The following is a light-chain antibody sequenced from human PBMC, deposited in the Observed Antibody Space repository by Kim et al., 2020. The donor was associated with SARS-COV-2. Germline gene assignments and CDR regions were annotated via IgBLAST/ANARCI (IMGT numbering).Light chain of an antibody. CDR3: QQYGSSLMYS. CDR1: QRVSSSY. Sequence: SPGESATLSCRASQRVSSSYLAWYQQKPGQAPRLLIYGASSRATGIPDRFSGSGSGTDFTLTISRLEPEDFAVYYCQQYGSSLMYSFGQGTKLEI. CDR2: GAS. J-gene: IGKJ2*03. V-gene: IGKV3-20*01.